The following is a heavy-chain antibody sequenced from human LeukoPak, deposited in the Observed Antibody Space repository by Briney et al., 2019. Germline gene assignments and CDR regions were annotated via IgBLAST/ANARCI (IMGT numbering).Heavy chain of an antibody. V-gene: IGHV4-4*02. D-gene: IGHD3-22*01. J-gene: IGHJ6*02. CDR2: IYQSDIT. CDR1: GGSISSGNW. Sequence: SGTLSLTCAVSGGSISSGNWWSWVRRPPGKGLEWIGEIYQSDITNYNPSLKSRVTISVDKSKNQFSLMLSSVTAADTAVYYCAGVYYDTTGYYRYGMDVWGQGTTVTVSS. CDR3: AGVYYDTTGYYRYGMDV.